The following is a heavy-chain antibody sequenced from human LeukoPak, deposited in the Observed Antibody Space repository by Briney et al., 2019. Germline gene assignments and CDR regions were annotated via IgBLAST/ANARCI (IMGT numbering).Heavy chain of an antibody. V-gene: IGHV4-59*02. Sequence: SETLSLTCTVSGASVRRYYSSWIRQSPGKGLEWIGYSHYSGSANFNPSLKSRVSISVDTSKNQFSLNLRSLTAADTAVYYCAGGGYCSSASCHAPLFDWWGPGILVTVFS. CDR1: GASVRRYY. CDR2: SHYSGSA. J-gene: IGHJ4*02. D-gene: IGHD2-2*01. CDR3: AGGGYCSSASCHAPLFDW.